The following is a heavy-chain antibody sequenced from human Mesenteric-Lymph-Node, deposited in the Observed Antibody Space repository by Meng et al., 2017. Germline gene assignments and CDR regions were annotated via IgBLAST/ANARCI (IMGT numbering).Heavy chain of an antibody. CDR3: ARVGQWLPIDY. V-gene: IGHV4-4*02. J-gene: IGHJ4*02. CDR1: GASLTNHNW. Sequence: QVEWRESGPALVKPSETLSLPCAVSGASLTNHNWWAWVRQPPGKGLEWIGEIPHRGSSAYNPSLKSRVSMSIDKSKNQFSLKLTSVTAADTAVYYCARVGQWLPIDYWGQGTLVTVSS. D-gene: IGHD6-19*01. CDR2: IPHRGSS.